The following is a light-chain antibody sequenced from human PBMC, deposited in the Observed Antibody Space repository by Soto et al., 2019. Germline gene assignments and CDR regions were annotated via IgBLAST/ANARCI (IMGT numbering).Light chain of an antibody. CDR2: EVS. Sequence: QSVLTQPASVSGSPGQSITISCTGTSSDVGAYNYVSWYQQHPGKAPKLMIFEVSHRPSGVSNRFSGSKSGNTASLTISGLRAEDDADYYCSSYTSSSTQVFGGGTKVTVL. V-gene: IGLV2-14*01. J-gene: IGLJ2*01. CDR1: SSDVGAYNY. CDR3: SSYTSSSTQV.